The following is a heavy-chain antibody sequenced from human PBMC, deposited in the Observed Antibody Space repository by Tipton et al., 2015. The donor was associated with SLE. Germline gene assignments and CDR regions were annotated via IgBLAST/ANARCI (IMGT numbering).Heavy chain of an antibody. Sequence: QLVQSGAEVKKPGASVKVSCKASGYTFTNYDINWVRRATGQGLEWMGWMNPKSGNTGYAQKFQGRVTMTRNTSISTAYMELSSLRSGDTAVYYCARTPGAAAGNPFQHWGQGTLVTVSS. CDR1: GYTFTNYD. CDR3: ARTPGAAAGNPFQH. V-gene: IGHV1-8*01. D-gene: IGHD6-13*01. J-gene: IGHJ1*01. CDR2: MNPKSGNT.